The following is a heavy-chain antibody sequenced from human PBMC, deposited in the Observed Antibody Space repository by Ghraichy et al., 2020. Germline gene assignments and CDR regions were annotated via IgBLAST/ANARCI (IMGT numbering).Heavy chain of an antibody. Sequence: SETLSLTCTVSGGSISTYYWSWIRQPPGKGLEWIGYIFYSGSTNYNPSLKSRVTISIDTSKNQFSLKLSSVTAADAAVYYCARLGSGSFKDWGQGTLVTVSS. CDR3: ARLGSGSFKD. V-gene: IGHV4-59*01. D-gene: IGHD3-10*01. CDR2: IFYSGST. J-gene: IGHJ4*02. CDR1: GGSISTYY.